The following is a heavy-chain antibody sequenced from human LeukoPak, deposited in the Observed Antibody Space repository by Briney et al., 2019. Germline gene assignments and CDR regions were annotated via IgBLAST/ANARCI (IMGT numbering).Heavy chain of an antibody. CDR3: ARDRSSGWYGANDH. CDR1: GGSISGYY. V-gene: IGHV4-59*01. D-gene: IGHD6-19*01. CDR2: IYYSGST. Sequence: SETLSPTCTVSGGSISGYYWSWIRQPPGKGLEWIGYIYYSGSTNYNPSLESRVTISVDTSKNQFSLKLSSVTAADTAVYYCARDRSSGWYGANDHWGQGTLVTVSS. J-gene: IGHJ5*02.